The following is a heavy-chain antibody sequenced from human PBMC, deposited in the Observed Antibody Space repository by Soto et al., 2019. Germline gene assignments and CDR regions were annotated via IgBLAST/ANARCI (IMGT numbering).Heavy chain of an antibody. CDR2: VSHDGNNK. V-gene: IGHV3-30-3*01. D-gene: IGHD4-17*01. CDR3: ARDLGDYPSRADAFDI. Sequence: QVQLVESGGGAVQPGRSLRLSCAASGFTFSHYAMHWVRQAPGKGLEWVPLVSHDGNNKYYADSVKGRFTISRDDSKNTLYLQMNSLRAQDTAVFYCARDLGDYPSRADAFDIWGQGTVVTVSS. CDR1: GFTFSHYA. J-gene: IGHJ3*02.